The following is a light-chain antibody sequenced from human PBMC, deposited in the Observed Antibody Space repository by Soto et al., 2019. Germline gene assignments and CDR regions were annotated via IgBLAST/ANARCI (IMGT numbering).Light chain of an antibody. Sequence: EIVLTQSPGALSLSPGERATLSCRASQTASSSHLAWYQQKPGQAPRLLIYDASSRATGISDRFSGSGSGTDFTLTISRLEPEDVAVYYCQQYEAVVTFGQGTKVDIK. CDR3: QQYEAVVT. CDR2: DAS. CDR1: QTASSSH. J-gene: IGKJ1*01. V-gene: IGKV3-20*01.